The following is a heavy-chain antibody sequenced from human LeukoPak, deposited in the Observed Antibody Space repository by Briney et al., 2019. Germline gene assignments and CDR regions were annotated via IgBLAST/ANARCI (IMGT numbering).Heavy chain of an antibody. CDR1: GGSISSYY. CDR2: IYNSGSS. CDR3: ASRKGYDYFDY. D-gene: IGHD5-12*01. J-gene: IGHJ4*02. Sequence: SETLSLTCTVSGGSISSYYWSWLRQPPGKGLEWIGYIYNSGSSNYNPSLKSRITISVDTSKNQFSLKLRSVTAADTAVYYCASRKGYDYFDYWGQGTLVTVSS. V-gene: IGHV4-59*01.